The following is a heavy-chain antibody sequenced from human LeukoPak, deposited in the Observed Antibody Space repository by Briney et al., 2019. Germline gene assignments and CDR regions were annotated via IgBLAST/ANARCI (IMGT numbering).Heavy chain of an antibody. CDR2: INWNGGST. D-gene: IGHD3-22*01. Sequence: GGSLRLSCAVSGFTLDDYGISWVRPPPGEGLEWGSGINWNGGSTGYADCVKGRFTISRDNAKNSPYLQMNSLRAEDTALYHCARAPRNYYDSSGYYRAAFDIWGQGTMVTVSS. CDR1: GFTLDDYG. J-gene: IGHJ3*02. V-gene: IGHV3-20*01. CDR3: ARAPRNYYDSSGYYRAAFDI.